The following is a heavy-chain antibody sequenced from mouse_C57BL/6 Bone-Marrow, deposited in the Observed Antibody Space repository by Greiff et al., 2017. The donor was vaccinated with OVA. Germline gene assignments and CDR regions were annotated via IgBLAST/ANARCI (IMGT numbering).Heavy chain of an antibody. V-gene: IGHV1-4*01. J-gene: IGHJ4*01. Sequence: QVQLKQSGAELARPGASVKMSCKASGYTFTSYTMHWVKQRPGQGLEWIGYINPSSGYTKYNQKFKDKATLTADKSSSTAYMQLSSLTSEDSAVYYCAAGTSRAMDYWGQGTSVTVSS. CDR1: GYTFTSYT. CDR2: INPSSGYT. D-gene: IGHD4-1*01. CDR3: AAGTSRAMDY.